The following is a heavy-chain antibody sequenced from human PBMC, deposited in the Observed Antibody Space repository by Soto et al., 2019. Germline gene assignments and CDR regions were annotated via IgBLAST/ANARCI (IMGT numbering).Heavy chain of an antibody. CDR3: ASATWVVVVVAAIDAFDI. J-gene: IGHJ3*02. CDR2: IYYSGST. V-gene: IGHV4-39*01. Sequence: QLQLQESGPGLVKPSETLSLTCTVSGGSISSSSYYWGWIRQPPGKGLEWIGSIYYSGSTYYNPSLKSRVTISVDTSKNQFSLKLSSVTAADTAVYYCASATWVVVVVAAIDAFDIWGQGTMVTVSS. CDR1: GGSISSSSYY. D-gene: IGHD2-15*01.